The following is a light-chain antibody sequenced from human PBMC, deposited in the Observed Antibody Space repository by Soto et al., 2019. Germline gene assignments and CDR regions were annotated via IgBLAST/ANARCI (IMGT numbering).Light chain of an antibody. CDR3: QQYNSYSPYT. Sequence: DIQMTQSPSTLSASVGDRVTISCRASKSISSWLAWYQQKPGKAPKLLIYDASSLESGVPSRFSGSGSGTEFTLTISSLQPDDFATYYCQQYNSYSPYTFGQGTKLELK. CDR2: DAS. CDR1: KSISSW. V-gene: IGKV1-5*01. J-gene: IGKJ2*01.